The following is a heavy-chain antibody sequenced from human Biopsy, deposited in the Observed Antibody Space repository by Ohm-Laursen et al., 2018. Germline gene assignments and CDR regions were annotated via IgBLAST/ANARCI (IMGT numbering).Heavy chain of an antibody. CDR3: VKLHLGDYSFDQ. CDR1: GFNFGNYD. D-gene: IGHD4-17*01. CDR2: ISYDGSEK. J-gene: IGHJ4*02. V-gene: IGHV3-30*18. Sequence: SLRLFFSASGFNFGNYDMHWVRQSPGKGLEWVAVISYDGSEKYNVGIVKGRFTISRDNSKNTLYLEMGRLRVEDTAVYYCVKLHLGDYSFDQGGQGTLVTVSS.